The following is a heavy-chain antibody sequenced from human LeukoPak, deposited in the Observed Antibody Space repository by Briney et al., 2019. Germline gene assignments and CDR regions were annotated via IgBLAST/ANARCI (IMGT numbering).Heavy chain of an antibody. J-gene: IGHJ6*03. CDR3: ARDNPTVTTYDDYYYYYMDV. CDR2: IYPTDIT. CDR1: NGSISSSSYY. D-gene: IGHD4-17*01. V-gene: IGHV4-61*02. Sequence: SETLSLTCTVSNGSISSSSYYWSWIRQPAGKGLEWIGRIYPTDITTYNPSLKSRVTLSVDTSKNQFSLKLSSVTAADTAVYNCARDNPTVTTYDDYYYYYMDVWGKGTTVTVSS.